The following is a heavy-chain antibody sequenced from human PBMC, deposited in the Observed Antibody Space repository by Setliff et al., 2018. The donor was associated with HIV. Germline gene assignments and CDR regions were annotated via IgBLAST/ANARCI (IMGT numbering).Heavy chain of an antibody. CDR2: ISSSSNYI. Sequence: PGGSLRLSCAASGFTFSTYTMNWVRQAPGKGLEWVSSISSSSNYIYYADSVKGRLTISRDNAKNSLYLQMNSLRAEDTAIYYCAREYSSSWSGDYYYGMDVWGQGTTVT. CDR1: GFTFSTYT. CDR3: AREYSSSWSGDYYYGMDV. D-gene: IGHD6-13*01. V-gene: IGHV3-21*01. J-gene: IGHJ6*02.